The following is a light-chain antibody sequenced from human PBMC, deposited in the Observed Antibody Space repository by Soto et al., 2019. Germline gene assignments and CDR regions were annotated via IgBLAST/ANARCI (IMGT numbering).Light chain of an antibody. V-gene: IGLV1-40*01. CDR3: QSYDSSLSGSSV. CDR1: SSNIGAGYD. J-gene: IGLJ1*01. CDR2: GNT. Sequence: QAVLTQPPSVSGAPGQRVTISCTGSSSNIGAGYDVHWYQQLPGTAPKLLIYGNTNRPSGVPDRFSGSRSGTSASLAITGLQAEDVGDYYCQSYDSSLSGSSVFGTGTKVTVL.